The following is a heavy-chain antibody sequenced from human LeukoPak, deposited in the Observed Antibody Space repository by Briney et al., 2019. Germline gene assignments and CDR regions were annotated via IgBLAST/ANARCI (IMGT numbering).Heavy chain of an antibody. CDR2: ISSSGSVI. Sequence: GGSLRLSCAASGFIFSNFEMNWIRQAPGEGLEWISYISSSGSVIHYADSVKSRFTISRDTAKNSLYLQLTSLRAEDTAVYYCARESPDYFDRWGQGTLVTVSS. J-gene: IGHJ4*02. CDR3: ARESPDYFDR. V-gene: IGHV3-48*03. CDR1: GFIFSNFE.